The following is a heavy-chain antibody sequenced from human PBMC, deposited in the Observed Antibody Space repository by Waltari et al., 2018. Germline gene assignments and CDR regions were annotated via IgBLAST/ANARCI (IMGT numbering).Heavy chain of an antibody. D-gene: IGHD2-21*01. CDR2: LYYSGST. V-gene: IGHV4-59*08. CDR3: ARRDSFTDF. CDR1: GGSMTNYY. J-gene: IGHJ4*02. Sequence: QVQLQESGPGLVKPSETLSLICTVSGGSMTNYYWGWVRQPPGRGLEWIGDLYYSGSTYSAGSTAYNPSLKSRVTISINTPRDQFSLELRSVTAADTAVHYCARRDSFTDFWGQGTLIIVSS.